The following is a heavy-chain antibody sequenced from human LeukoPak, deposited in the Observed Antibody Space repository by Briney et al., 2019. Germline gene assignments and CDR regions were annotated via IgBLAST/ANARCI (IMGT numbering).Heavy chain of an antibody. V-gene: IGHV2-5*02. D-gene: IGHD6-13*01. CDR1: GFSLSTSGLG. J-gene: IGHJ4*02. CDR3: AQWRLAASGFSFAF. CDR2: IYWDDDK. Sequence: SGPTLVNPTQTLTLTCTFSGFSLSTSGLGVGWIRQPPGKALEWLAHIYWDDDKRYSPSLKSRLTITMDTSKNQVLLTMTNMDPVDTATYYCAQWRLAASGFSFAFWGQGTLVTVSS.